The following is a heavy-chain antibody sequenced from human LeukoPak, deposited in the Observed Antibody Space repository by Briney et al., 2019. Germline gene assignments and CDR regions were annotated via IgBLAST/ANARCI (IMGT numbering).Heavy chain of an antibody. Sequence: GGSLRLSCAASGFTFSSYWMSWVRQAPGKGLEWVANIKQDGSEKDYVDSVKGRFTISRDTAKNSLYLQMNSLRAEDTAVYYCAGIKSQGVVVPLLRSTYYFDYWGQGTLVTVSS. D-gene: IGHD2-21*01. CDR1: GFTFSSYW. CDR2: IKQDGSEK. CDR3: AGIKSQGVVVPLLRSTYYFDY. V-gene: IGHV3-7*01. J-gene: IGHJ4*02.